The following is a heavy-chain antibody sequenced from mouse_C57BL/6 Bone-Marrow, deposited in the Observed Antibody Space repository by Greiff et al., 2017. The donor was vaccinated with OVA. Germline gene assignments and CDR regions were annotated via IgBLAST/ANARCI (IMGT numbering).Heavy chain of an antibody. CDR3: ARPDYRQAWFAY. CDR1: GYTFTSYW. J-gene: IGHJ3*01. CDR2: INPSNGGT. Sequence: QVQLQQPGTELVKPGASVKLSCKASGYTFTSYWMHWVKQRPGQGLEWIGNINPSNGGTNYNEKFKSKATLTVDKSSSTADMQLSILTAEDSAVYYCARPDYRQAWFAYWGQGTLVTVSA. D-gene: IGHD2-14*01. V-gene: IGHV1-53*01.